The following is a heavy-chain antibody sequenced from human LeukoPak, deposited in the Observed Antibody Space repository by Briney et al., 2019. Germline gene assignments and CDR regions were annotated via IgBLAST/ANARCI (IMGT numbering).Heavy chain of an antibody. V-gene: IGHV4-39*07. CDR3: ARRAGAYSHPYDY. CDR2: IYYSGST. Sequence: SETLSLTCTVSVGSISSSSYGWGWIRQHPGKGLDWIGSIYYSGSTYYNPSLKSRVTISVDTSKNQFSLKLSSVTAEDTAVYYCARRAGAYSHPYDYWGQGTLVTVSS. J-gene: IGHJ4*02. D-gene: IGHD4/OR15-4a*01. CDR1: VGSISSSSYG.